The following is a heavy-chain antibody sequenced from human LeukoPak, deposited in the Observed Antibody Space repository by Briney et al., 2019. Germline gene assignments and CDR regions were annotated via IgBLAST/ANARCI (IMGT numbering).Heavy chain of an antibody. CDR2: ISYDGSNK. D-gene: IGHD3-10*01. CDR3: ARDVGWAAGSYYYFDS. V-gene: IGHV3-30-3*01. Sequence: PGGSLRLSCAASGFTFSSYAMHWVRQAPGKGLEWVAVISYDGSNKYYADSVKGRFTISRDNSKNTLYLQMNSLRADDTALYYCARDVGWAAGSYYYFDSWGQGTLITVSS. CDR1: GFTFSSYA. J-gene: IGHJ4*02.